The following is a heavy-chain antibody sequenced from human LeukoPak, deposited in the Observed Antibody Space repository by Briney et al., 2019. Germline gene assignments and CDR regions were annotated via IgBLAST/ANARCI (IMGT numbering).Heavy chain of an antibody. J-gene: IGHJ3*02. CDR2: IQDDESNK. Sequence: GGSLTLARAPSGFTFSIYGMHWVRQAPGKGLEWVAFIQDDESNKYYADTVKGRFTIYRDNSKNTLYLQRNSLRAEDTAVYYCAKGLGGNSVDAFDIWGQGTMVTVSS. V-gene: IGHV3-30*02. CDR1: GFTFSIYG. CDR3: AKGLGGNSVDAFDI. D-gene: IGHD4-23*01.